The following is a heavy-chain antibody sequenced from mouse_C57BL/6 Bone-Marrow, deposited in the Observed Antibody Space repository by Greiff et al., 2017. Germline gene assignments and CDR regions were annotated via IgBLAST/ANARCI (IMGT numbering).Heavy chain of an antibody. Sequence: VQLQQSGAELVRPGASVKLSCTASGFTFTSYGISWVKQRTGQGLEWIGEIYPRSGNTYYNEKFKGKATLTADKSSSTAYMELRSLTSEDSAVYFCARRLRRDYAMDYWGQGTSVTVSS. CDR2: IYPRSGNT. V-gene: IGHV1-81*01. CDR3: ARRLRRDYAMDY. J-gene: IGHJ4*01. CDR1: GFTFTSYG. D-gene: IGHD2-4*01.